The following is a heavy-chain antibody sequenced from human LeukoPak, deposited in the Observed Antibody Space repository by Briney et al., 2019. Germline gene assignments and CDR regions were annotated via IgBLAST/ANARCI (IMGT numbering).Heavy chain of an antibody. V-gene: IGHV3-21*01. Sequence: PGGSLRLSCAASGFTFSSYSMNWVRQAPGKGLEWVSSISSSSSYIYYADSVKGRFTISRDNAKNSLYLQMNSLRAEDTAVYYCARVGVIYSSGFDYWGQGTLVTVSS. CDR3: ARVGVIYSSGFDY. CDR1: GFTFSSYS. D-gene: IGHD3-22*01. CDR2: ISSSSSYI. J-gene: IGHJ4*02.